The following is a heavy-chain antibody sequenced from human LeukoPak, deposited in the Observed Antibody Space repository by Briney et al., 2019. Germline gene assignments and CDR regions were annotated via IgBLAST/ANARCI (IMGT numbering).Heavy chain of an antibody. CDR2: ISSGSSYI. J-gene: IGHJ4*02. D-gene: IGHD3-10*01. Sequence: GGSLRLSCAASGFTFSSYSMNWVRQAPGKGLEWVSSISSGSSYIYYADSVKGRFTISRDSAKNTVYLQMKSLRVEDTALYYCARGASIAGGFDGWGQGTLVTVSS. CDR1: GFTFSSYS. V-gene: IGHV3-21*01. CDR3: ARGASIAGGFDG.